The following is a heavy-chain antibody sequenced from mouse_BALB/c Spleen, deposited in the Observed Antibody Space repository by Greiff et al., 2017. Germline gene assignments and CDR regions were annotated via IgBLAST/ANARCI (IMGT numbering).Heavy chain of an antibody. J-gene: IGHJ2*01. V-gene: IGHV1-9*01. D-gene: IGHD4-1*01. Sequence: VQLQQSGAELMKPGASVKISCKATGYTFSSYWIEWVKQRPGHGLEWIGEILPGSGSTNYNEKFKGKATFTAGTSSNTAYMQLSSLTSEDSAVYYCARRRELGRGFDYWGQGTTLTVSS. CDR2: ILPGSGST. CDR3: ARRRELGRGFDY. CDR1: GYTFSSYW.